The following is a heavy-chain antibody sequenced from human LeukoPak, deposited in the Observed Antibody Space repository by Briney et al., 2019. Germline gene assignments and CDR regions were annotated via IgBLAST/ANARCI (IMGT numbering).Heavy chain of an antibody. J-gene: IGHJ5*02. Sequence: GASVKVSCKASGGTFSSYAISCVRQAPGQGLEWMGGIIPIFGTANYAQKFQDRVTITADESTSTAYMELSNLRSEDTAVYYYARRGDGYNLYWFDPWGQGTLVTVSS. CDR1: GGTFSSYA. D-gene: IGHD5-24*01. CDR3: ARRGDGYNLYWFDP. V-gene: IGHV1-69*13. CDR2: IIPIFGTA.